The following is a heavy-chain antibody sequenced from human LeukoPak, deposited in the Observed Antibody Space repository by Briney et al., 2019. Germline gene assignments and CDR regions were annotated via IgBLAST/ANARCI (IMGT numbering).Heavy chain of an antibody. CDR1: GFTFSSYD. D-gene: IGHD3-10*01. V-gene: IGHV3-13*01. Sequence: PGGSLRLSCAASGFTFSSYDMHWVRQVTGKGLEWVSGIDTVGGAYYPDSVKGRFTISRENAKNSLYLQMNSLRAGDTAVYYCARGPMVRTNLFDYWGQGTLVTVSS. CDR2: IDTVGGA. CDR3: ARGPMVRTNLFDY. J-gene: IGHJ4*02.